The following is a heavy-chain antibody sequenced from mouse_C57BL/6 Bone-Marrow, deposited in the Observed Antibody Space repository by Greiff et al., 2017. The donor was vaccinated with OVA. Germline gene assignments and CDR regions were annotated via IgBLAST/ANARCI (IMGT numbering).Heavy chain of an antibody. V-gene: IGHV1-26*01. D-gene: IGHD4-1*01. CDR3: ASWEDSDYAMDY. CDR2: INPNNGGT. CDR1: GYTFTDYY. Sequence: VQLQQSGPELVKPGASVKISCKASGYTFTDYYMNWVKQSHGKSLEWIGDINPNNGGTSYNQKFKGKATLTVDKSSSTAYMELRSLTSEDSAVDYCASWEDSDYAMDYWGQGTSVTVSS. J-gene: IGHJ4*01.